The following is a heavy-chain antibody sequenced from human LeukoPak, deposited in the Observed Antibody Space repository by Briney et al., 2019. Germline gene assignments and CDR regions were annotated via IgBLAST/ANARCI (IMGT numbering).Heavy chain of an antibody. CDR3: ARDRRGCTGDNCYSDFDY. D-gene: IGHD2-15*01. CDR1: RYTFTSYA. J-gene: IGHJ4*02. V-gene: IGHV7-4-1*02. Sequence: GASVKVSCKASRYTFTSYAMHWVRQAPGQGLEWMGWINTNTGNPTYAQGFTGRFVFSLDTSVSTAYLQTSSLKAEDTAVYYCARDRRGCTGDNCYSDFDYWGQGTLVTVSS. CDR2: INTNTGNP.